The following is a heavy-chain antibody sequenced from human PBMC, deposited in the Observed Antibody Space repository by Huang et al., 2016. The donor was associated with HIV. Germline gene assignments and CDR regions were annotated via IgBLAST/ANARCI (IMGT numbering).Heavy chain of an antibody. CDR3: AREARGLGYCSGGNCDWYFDL. CDR1: GGTFTSYA. V-gene: IGHV1-69*06. Sequence: QVQLVQSGAEVKKPGSSVKVSCKASGGTFTSYAINWVRQAPGQGLKWMGGIIPVCRTTYYAQKFRDRLTITADKSTGTAYMDLSSLRSEDTAVYFCAREARGLGYCSGGNCDWYFDLWGRGTLVTVSS. D-gene: IGHD2-15*01. J-gene: IGHJ2*01. CDR2: IIPVCRTT.